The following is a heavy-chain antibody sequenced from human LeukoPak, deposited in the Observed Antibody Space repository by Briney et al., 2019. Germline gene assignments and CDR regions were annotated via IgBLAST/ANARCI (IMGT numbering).Heavy chain of an antibody. CDR2: IYTSGST. V-gene: IGHV4-61*02. Sequence: PSETLSLTCTVSGGSISSTSYYWSWIRQPAGKGLEWIGRIYTSGSTNYNPSLKSRVTISVDTSKNQFSLKLSSVTAADTAVYYCARRETYYDFWSGYRGFDYWGQGTLVTVSS. J-gene: IGHJ4*02. CDR3: ARRETYYDFWSGYRGFDY. CDR1: GGSISSTSYY. D-gene: IGHD3-3*01.